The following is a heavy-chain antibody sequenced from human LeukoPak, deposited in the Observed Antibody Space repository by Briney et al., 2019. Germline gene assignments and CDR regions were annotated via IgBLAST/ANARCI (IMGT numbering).Heavy chain of an antibody. CDR1: GGSFSGYY. CDR2: INHSGST. V-gene: IGHV4-34*01. CDR3: ALSGYSGYDYRLDY. Sequence: PSETLSLTCAIYGGSFSGYYWNWTRQPPGKGLEWIGEINHSGSTNYNPSLKSRVTISVDTSKKQFSLKLSSVTAADTAVYYCALSGYSGYDYRLDYWGQGTLVTVSS. J-gene: IGHJ4*02. D-gene: IGHD5-12*01.